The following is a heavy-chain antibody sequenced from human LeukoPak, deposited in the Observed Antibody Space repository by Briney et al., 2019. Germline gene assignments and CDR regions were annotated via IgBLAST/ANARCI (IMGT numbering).Heavy chain of an antibody. V-gene: IGHV3-48*02. D-gene: IGHD6-19*01. CDR1: GLTFSSYS. J-gene: IGHJ4*02. Sequence: GGSLRLSCAASGLTFSSYSMNWVRQAPGKGLEWVSYISSSSSTIYYADSVKGRFTISRDNAKNSLYLQMNSLRDEDTAVYYCASPLRYSSGWYSFDYWGQGTLVTVSS. CDR2: ISSSSSTI. CDR3: ASPLRYSSGWYSFDY.